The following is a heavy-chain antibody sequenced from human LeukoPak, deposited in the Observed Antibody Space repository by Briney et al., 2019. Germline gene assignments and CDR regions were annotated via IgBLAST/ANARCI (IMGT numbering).Heavy chain of an antibody. CDR1: GGTFSSYT. CDR3: ARDGYWNYSYWFDP. V-gene: IGHV1-69*04. J-gene: IGHJ5*02. CDR2: IIPILGIA. Sequence: GASVKVSCKASGGTFSSYTISWVRQAPGQGLEWMGRIIPILGIANYAQKFQGRVTITADKSTSTAYMELSRLRSEDTAVYYCARDGYWNYSYWFDPWGQGTLVTVSS. D-gene: IGHD1-7*01.